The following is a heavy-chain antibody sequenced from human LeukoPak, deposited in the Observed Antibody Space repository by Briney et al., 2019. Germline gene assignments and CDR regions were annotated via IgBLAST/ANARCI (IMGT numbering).Heavy chain of an antibody. V-gene: IGHV1-18*04. J-gene: IGHJ4*02. CDR2: ISGSNGNT. D-gene: IGHD3-10*01. CDR3: ARSGRGTYYYFDW. Sequence: GASVKVSCKASGYSFTRYGVSWVRQAPGQGPEWMGWISGSNGNTNYAQKFQGRVTLTTDTSTSTAYMELRSLRSDDTAVYYCARSGRGTYYYFDWWGQGTLVTVSS. CDR1: GYSFTRYG.